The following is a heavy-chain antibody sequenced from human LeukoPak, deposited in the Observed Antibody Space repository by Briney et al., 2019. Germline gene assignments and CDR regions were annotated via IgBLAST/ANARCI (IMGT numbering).Heavy chain of an antibody. V-gene: IGHV3-48*01. D-gene: IGHD2-15*01. CDR2: ISSSSSTI. Sequence: GGSLRLSCAASGFTFSSYSMNWVRQAPGKGLKWVSYISSSSSTIYYADSVKGRFTISRDNAKNSLYLQMYSLRAEDTAVYYCARAGYCSGGSCSDYYYYMDVWGKGTTVTVSS. CDR3: ARAGYCSGGSCSDYYYYMDV. J-gene: IGHJ6*03. CDR1: GFTFSSYS.